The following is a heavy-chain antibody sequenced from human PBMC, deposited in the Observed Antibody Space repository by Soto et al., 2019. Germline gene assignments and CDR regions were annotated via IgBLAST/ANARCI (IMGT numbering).Heavy chain of an antibody. D-gene: IGHD3-9*01. V-gene: IGHV4-34*01. CDR3: ARSPLTYYDILTGYYRNYYFDY. CDR1: GGSFSGYY. Sequence: SETLSLTCAVYGGSFSGYYWSWIRQPPGKGLEWIGEINHSGSTNYNPSLKSRVTISVDTSKNQFSLKLSSVTAADTAVYYCARSPLTYYDILTGYYRNYYFDYWGQGTLVTVSS. CDR2: INHSGST. J-gene: IGHJ4*02.